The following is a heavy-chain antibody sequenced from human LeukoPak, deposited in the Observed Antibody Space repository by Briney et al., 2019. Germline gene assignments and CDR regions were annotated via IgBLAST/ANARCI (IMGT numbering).Heavy chain of an antibody. J-gene: IGHJ4*02. CDR3: AKDAGYYDSSGYGLVDY. Sequence: GGSLRLSCAASGFTFRSYGMHWVRQAPGKGLEWVAFIRYEGSNKYYADSVKGRFTISRDNSKNTLYLQMNSLRAEDTAVYYCAKDAGYYDSSGYGLVDYWGQGTLVTVSS. D-gene: IGHD3-22*01. CDR2: IRYEGSNK. V-gene: IGHV3-30*02. CDR1: GFTFRSYG.